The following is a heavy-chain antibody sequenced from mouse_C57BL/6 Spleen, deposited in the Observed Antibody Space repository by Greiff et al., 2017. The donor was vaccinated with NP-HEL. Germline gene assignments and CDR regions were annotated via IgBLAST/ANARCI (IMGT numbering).Heavy chain of an antibody. CDR3: ERRYYGSSYGWYFDV. CDR1: EYEFPSHD. J-gene: IGHJ1*03. V-gene: IGHV5-2*01. D-gene: IGHD1-1*01. CDR2: INSDGGST. Sequence: EVQRVESGGGLVQPGESLKLSCESNEYEFPSHDMSWVRKTPEKRLELVAAINSDGGSTYYPDTMERRFIITRDNTKKTLYLQMSSLRSKDTALYYCERRYYGSSYGWYFDVWGTGTTVTVSS.